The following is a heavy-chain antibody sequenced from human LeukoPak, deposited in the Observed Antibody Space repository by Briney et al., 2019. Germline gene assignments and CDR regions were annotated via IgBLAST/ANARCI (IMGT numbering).Heavy chain of an antibody. CDR2: INTNTGNP. J-gene: IGHJ4*02. Sequence: ASVKVSCKASGGTFSSYAISWVRQAPGQGLEWMGWINTNTGNPTYVQGFTGRFVFSLDTSVSTAYLQITSLKTDDTAMYYCARTSNIYGLLDYWGQGTLVTVSS. CDR3: ARTSNIYGLLDY. V-gene: IGHV7-4-1*02. D-gene: IGHD5-18*01. CDR1: GGTFSSYA.